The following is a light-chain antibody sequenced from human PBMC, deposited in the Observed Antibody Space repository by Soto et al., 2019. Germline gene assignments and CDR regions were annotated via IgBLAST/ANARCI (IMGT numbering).Light chain of an antibody. Sequence: DIQITQSRSSVSASVGDRVTMTCRSSQGINSWLAWYQQKPGKAPKLLIYAASNLQSGVPSRFSGSGSGTDFTLTISSLQPEDFATYYCQQANSFPWTLGQGTKVDIK. CDR3: QQANSFPWT. J-gene: IGKJ1*01. V-gene: IGKV1-12*01. CDR1: QGINSW. CDR2: AAS.